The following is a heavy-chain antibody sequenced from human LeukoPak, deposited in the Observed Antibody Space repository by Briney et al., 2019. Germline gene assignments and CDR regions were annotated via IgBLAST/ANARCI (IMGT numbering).Heavy chain of an antibody. V-gene: IGHV3-7*03. CDR2: IKQDGSEK. J-gene: IGHJ4*02. D-gene: IGHD3-3*01. CDR3: ARDFYDFWSGYSNFDY. CDR1: GFTFSNHY. Sequence: PGGSLRLSCVASGFTFSNHYMSWVRQAPGKGLEWVANIKQDGSEKYYVDSVKGRFTISRDNAKNSLYLQMNSLRAEDTAVYYCARDFYDFWSGYSNFDYWGQGTLVTVSS.